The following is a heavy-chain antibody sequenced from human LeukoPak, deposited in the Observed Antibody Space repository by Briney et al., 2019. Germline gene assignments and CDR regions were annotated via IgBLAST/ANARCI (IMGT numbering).Heavy chain of an antibody. J-gene: IGHJ6*03. CDR1: GGSISSSNW. Sequence: TSGTLSLTCAVSGGSISSSNWWSWVRQPPGKGLEWIGEIYHSGSTNYNPSLKSRVTISVDKSKNQFSLKLSSVTAADTAVYYCARRTAPEVRAFMDVWGKGTTVTVSS. D-gene: IGHD3-10*01. CDR2: IYHSGST. CDR3: ARRTAPEVRAFMDV. V-gene: IGHV4-4*02.